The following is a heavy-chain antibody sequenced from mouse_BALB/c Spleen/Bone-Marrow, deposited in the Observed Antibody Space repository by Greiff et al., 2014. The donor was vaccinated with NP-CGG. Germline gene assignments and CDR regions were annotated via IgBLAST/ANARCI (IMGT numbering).Heavy chain of an antibody. CDR3: ARYGYGSSYYAMDY. V-gene: IGHV1-67*01. D-gene: IGHD1-1*01. CDR2: ISTYSGNT. CDR1: GYTFTDYA. Sequence: VQLQQSGPKLVRPGVSVKISCKGSGYTFTDYAMHWVKQSHAKSLEWIGVISTYSGNTNYNQKFKGKATMTVDKSSSTAYMELARLTSEDSAIYYCARYGYGSSYYAMDYWGQGTSVTVSS. J-gene: IGHJ4*01.